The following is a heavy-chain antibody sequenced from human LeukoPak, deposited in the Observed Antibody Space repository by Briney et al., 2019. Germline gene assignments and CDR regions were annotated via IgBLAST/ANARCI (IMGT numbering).Heavy chain of an antibody. CDR3: ARGDGVYVY. Sequence: GGSLRLSCAASGFTVSSNYMTWVRQAPGQGLEWVSVIYFGGTTYYADSVKGRFTISRDNSKNTVYLQMNSLRVEDTAVYYCARGDGVYVYWGQGTLVTASS. J-gene: IGHJ4*02. CDR2: IYFGGTT. V-gene: IGHV3-53*01. D-gene: IGHD5/OR15-5a*01. CDR1: GFTVSSNY.